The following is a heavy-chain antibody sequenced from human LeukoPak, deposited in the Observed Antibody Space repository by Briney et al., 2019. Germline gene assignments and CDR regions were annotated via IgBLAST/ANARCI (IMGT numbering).Heavy chain of an antibody. CDR2: IYYSGST. CDR1: GGSISSYY. D-gene: IGHD3-22*01. V-gene: IGHV4-59*08. CDR3: ARLVVGYYYDSSGYYFDY. J-gene: IGHJ4*02. Sequence: PSETLSLTCTVSGGSISSYYWSWIRQPPGKGLGWIGYIYYSGSTNYNPSLKSRVTISVDTSKNQFSLKLSSVTAADTAVYYCARLVVGYYYDSSGYYFDYWGQGTLVTVSS.